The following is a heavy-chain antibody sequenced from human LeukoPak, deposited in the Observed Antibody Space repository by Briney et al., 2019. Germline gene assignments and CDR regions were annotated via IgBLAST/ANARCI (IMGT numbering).Heavy chain of an antibody. CDR2: IYYSGST. D-gene: IGHD3-22*01. J-gene: IGHJ4*02. Sequence: SETLSLTCTVSGGSISSGGYYWSWIRQHPGKGLEWIGYIYYSGSTYYNPSLKSRVTISVDTSKNQFSLKLSSVTAADTAVYYCARTSYYYEKFDYWGQGTLVTVSS. CDR3: ARTSYYYEKFDY. CDR1: GGSISSGGYY. V-gene: IGHV4-31*03.